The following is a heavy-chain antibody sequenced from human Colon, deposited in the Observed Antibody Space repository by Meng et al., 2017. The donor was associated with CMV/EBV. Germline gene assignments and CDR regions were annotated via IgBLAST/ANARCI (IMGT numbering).Heavy chain of an antibody. V-gene: IGHV1-69*10. CDR3: ATGGAAQSSTNRNHFDY. CDR1: GGTSSSYA. CDR2: IIPILGIA. Sequence: SVKVSCKASGGTSSSYAISWVRQAPGQGLEWMGGIIPILGIANYAQKFQGRVTITADKSTSTAYMELSSLRSEDTALYFCATGGAAQSSTNRNHFDYWGQGTLVTVSS. J-gene: IGHJ4*02. D-gene: IGHD1-26*01.